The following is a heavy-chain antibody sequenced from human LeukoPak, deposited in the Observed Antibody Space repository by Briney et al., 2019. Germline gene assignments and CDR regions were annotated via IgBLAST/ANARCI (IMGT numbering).Heavy chain of an antibody. CDR2: ISSSSSYI. CDR3: ARDLKRDVDTAMVSGDY. Sequence: PGGSLRLSCAASGFTFSSYSMNWVRQAPGKGLEWVSSISSSSSYIYYADSVKGRFTISRDNAKNSLYLQMNSLRAEDTAVYYCARDLKRDVDTAMVSGDYWGQGTLVTVSS. J-gene: IGHJ4*02. V-gene: IGHV3-21*01. CDR1: GFTFSSYS. D-gene: IGHD5-18*01.